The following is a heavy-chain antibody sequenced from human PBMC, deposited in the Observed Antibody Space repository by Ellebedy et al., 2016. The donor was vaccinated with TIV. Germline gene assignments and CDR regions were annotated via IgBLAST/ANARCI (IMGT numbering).Heavy chain of an antibody. Sequence: AASVKVSCKASGYTFTSYGISWVRQAPGQGLEWMGWISAYNGNTNYAQKLQGRVTMTTDTSTSTAYMELRSLRSDDTAVYYCARAPLSGVFYGMDVWGQGTTVTVSS. CDR3: ARAPLSGVFYGMDV. D-gene: IGHD3-16*02. J-gene: IGHJ6*02. CDR2: ISAYNGNT. CDR1: GYTFTSYG. V-gene: IGHV1-18*04.